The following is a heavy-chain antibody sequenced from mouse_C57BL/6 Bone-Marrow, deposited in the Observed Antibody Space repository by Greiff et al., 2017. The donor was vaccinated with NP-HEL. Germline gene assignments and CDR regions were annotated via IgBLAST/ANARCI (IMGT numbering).Heavy chain of an antibody. J-gene: IGHJ3*01. CDR3: ARDYYGSSYGAY. D-gene: IGHD1-1*01. V-gene: IGHV5-17*01. CDR1: GFTFSDYG. CDR2: ISSGSSTI. Sequence: EVKLMESGGGLVKPGGSLKLSCAASGFTFSDYGMHWVRQAPEKGLEWVAYISSGSSTIYYADTLKGRFTISRDNAKNTLCLQMTSLRCEDTAMYYCARDYYGSSYGAYWGQGTLVTVSA.